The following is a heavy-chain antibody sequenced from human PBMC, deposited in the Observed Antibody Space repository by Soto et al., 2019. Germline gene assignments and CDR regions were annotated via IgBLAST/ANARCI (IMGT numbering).Heavy chain of an antibody. J-gene: IGHJ5*02. V-gene: IGHV1-18*04. CDR3: APSSDAGFDP. CDR2: IKPDNGDT. Sequence: QLQLVQSGAEVERPGASVRVSCKAYGYPFSKYGISWIRQAPGQGLEWMGWIKPDNGDTNYAQKFQGRVTMTTDTSLNTADMELRSLRSDDTAVYCCAPSSDAGFDPWGQGTLVSVSS. CDR1: GYPFSKYG.